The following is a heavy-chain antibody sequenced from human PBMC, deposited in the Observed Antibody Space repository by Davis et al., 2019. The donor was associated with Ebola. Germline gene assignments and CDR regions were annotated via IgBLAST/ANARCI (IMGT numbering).Heavy chain of an antibody. J-gene: IGHJ4*02. CDR1: GYTFTGYG. D-gene: IGHD3-22*01. Sequence: ASVKVSCKASGYTFTGYGIHWVRQAPGQRLEWMGWINAGDGNTKYSQKFQGRVTITRDTSASTAYMHLSSLTSEDTAVYYCARGSDSGAYYPSDYWGQGALVTVSS. V-gene: IGHV1-3*01. CDR2: INAGDGNT. CDR3: ARGSDSGAYYPSDY.